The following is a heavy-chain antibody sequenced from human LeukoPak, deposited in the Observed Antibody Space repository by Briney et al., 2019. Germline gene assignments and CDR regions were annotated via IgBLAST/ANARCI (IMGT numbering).Heavy chain of an antibody. J-gene: IGHJ4*02. V-gene: IGHV3-21*01. Sequence: GGSLRLSCAASGFTFSSYSMNWVRQAPGKGLEWVSSISSRSSYIYYADSVKGRFTISRDNAENTLYLQMNSLRAEDTAVYYCARSAADAFDYWGQGTLVTVSS. CDR1: GFTFSSYS. CDR3: ARSAADAFDY. CDR2: ISSRSSYI.